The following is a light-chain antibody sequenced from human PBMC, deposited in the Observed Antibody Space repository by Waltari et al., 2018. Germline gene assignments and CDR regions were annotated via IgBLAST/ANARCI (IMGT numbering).Light chain of an antibody. CDR2: GNS. V-gene: IGLV1-40*01. CDR1: PRTIGAAYA. Sequence: QSVLTQPPSVSGPPGQRVPISCTARPRTIGAAYALPGYQQLPGTAPKLLIYGNSNRPSGVPDRFSGSKGGTSASLAITGLQAEEEANYYCQSYDSSLRGVFGGGTKLTVL. J-gene: IGLJ2*01. CDR3: QSYDSSLRGV.